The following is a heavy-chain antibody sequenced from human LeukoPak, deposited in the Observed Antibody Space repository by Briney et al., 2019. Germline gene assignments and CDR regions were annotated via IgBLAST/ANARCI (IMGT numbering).Heavy chain of an antibody. CDR3: AKDRRGYGGLSWFDP. Sequence: GGSLTLFCAPSGFTFSSYGMRWARQAPGGGLEWVPAISGSGGSTYYADSAKGRFTISRDNSKNTLYLQMNSLRAEDTAVYYCAKDRRGYGGLSWFDPWGQGTLVTVSS. D-gene: IGHD4-23*01. CDR2: ISGSGGST. V-gene: IGHV3-23*01. J-gene: IGHJ5*02. CDR1: GFTFSSYG.